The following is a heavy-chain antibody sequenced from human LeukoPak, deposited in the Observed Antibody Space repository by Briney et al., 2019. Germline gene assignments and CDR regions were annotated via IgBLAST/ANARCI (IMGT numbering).Heavy chain of an antibody. CDR1: GYSFTNYW. J-gene: IGHJ5*02. CDR3: ARGPGELLSGFDP. CDR2: IYPGDSDT. Sequence: PGESLKISCKASGYSFTNYWIGWVRQMPGKGLEWMGIIYPGDSDTRYSPSFQGQVTISADKSISTAYLQWSSLKASDTAMYYCARGPGELLSGFDPWGQGTLVTVSS. D-gene: IGHD1-26*01. V-gene: IGHV5-51*01.